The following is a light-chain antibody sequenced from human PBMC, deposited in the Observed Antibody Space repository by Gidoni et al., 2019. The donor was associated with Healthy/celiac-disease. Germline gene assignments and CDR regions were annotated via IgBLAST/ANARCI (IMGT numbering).Light chain of an antibody. Sequence: ELVFTQSPATLSLSPGERATLSCRASQSVSSYLAWYQQKPGQAPRLLIYDASNMATGIPDRCSGSGSGTDFTLTISRLEPEDFAVYYCQQRSNWPPWTFGQGTKVEIK. V-gene: IGKV3-11*01. CDR3: QQRSNWPPWT. CDR1: QSVSSY. J-gene: IGKJ1*01. CDR2: DAS.